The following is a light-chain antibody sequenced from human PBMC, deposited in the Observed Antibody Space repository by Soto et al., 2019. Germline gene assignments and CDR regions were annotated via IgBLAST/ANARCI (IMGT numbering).Light chain of an antibody. Sequence: EIVLTQSPGTLSLSPGERATLSCRASQSVSSSYLAWYQQKPGQAPRLLIYGASSRATGIPDRFSGSGSGTDFTLTINSLQSEDFAVYYCQQYNNWPRTFGQGTRLEIK. CDR2: GAS. CDR1: QSVSSSY. CDR3: QQYNNWPRT. J-gene: IGKJ5*01. V-gene: IGKV3-20*01.